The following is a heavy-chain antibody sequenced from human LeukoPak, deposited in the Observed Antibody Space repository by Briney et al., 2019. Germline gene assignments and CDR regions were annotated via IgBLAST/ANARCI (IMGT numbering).Heavy chain of an antibody. CDR1: GGSISSGCYY. J-gene: IGHJ4*02. D-gene: IGHD2/OR15-2a*01. CDR3: ASAPHVNYFDF. V-gene: IGHV4-61*09. Sequence: SQTLSLTCTVSGGSISSGCYYWSWIRQPAGKGLEWIGYISYSGSTNYNPSLKSRVTFSIDTSKNQYSLWLDSVTAADTAVYYCASAPHVNYFDFWGQGALVTVSA. CDR2: ISYSGST.